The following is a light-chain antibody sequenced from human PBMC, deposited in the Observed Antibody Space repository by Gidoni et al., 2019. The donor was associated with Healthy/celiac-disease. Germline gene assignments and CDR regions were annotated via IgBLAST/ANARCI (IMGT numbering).Light chain of an antibody. CDR3: QAWDSSVV. J-gene: IGLJ2*01. CDR2: QDS. V-gene: IGLV3-1*01. Sequence: YELTQPPSVSVSPGQTASITCSGDKLGAKYACWYQQKPGQSPVLVIYQDSKRPAGIPERFSGSNSGNTATLTISGTQAMDEADYYCQAWDSSVVFGGGTKLTVL. CDR1: KLGAKY.